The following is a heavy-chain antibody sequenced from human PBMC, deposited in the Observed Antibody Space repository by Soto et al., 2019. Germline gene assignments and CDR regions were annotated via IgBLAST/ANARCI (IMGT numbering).Heavy chain of an antibody. J-gene: IGHJ6*02. CDR2: IFYSGST. CDR1: GGSISSYY. V-gene: IGHV4-59*01. Sequence: SETLSLTCTVSGGSISSYYWSWIRQPPGKGLEWIGYIFYSGSTNYNPSLKSRVTISVDTSKNQFSLKLSSVTAADTAVYYCARERYYGMDVWGQGTTVTVS. CDR3: ARERYYGMDV.